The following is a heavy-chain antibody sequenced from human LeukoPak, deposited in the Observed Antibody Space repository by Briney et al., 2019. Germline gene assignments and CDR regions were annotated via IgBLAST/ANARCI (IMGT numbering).Heavy chain of an antibody. D-gene: IGHD4-17*01. Sequence: ASVKVSCKASGYTFTSYGISWVRQAPGQGLEWMGWIGAYNGNTNYAQKLQGRVTMTTDTSTSTAYMELRSLRSDDTAVYYCARVYLDGDYYYYYMDVWGKGTTVTVSS. V-gene: IGHV1-18*01. CDR3: ARVYLDGDYYYYYMDV. CDR2: IGAYNGNT. CDR1: GYTFTSYG. J-gene: IGHJ6*03.